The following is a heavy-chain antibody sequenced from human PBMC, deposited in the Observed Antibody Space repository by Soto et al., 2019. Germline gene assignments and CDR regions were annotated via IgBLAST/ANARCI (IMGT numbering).Heavy chain of an antibody. D-gene: IGHD5-12*01. Sequence: SETLSLTCSVSYSSITNYYWTWIRQPPGKGLEWIGNVYYSGATTYNPALQSRVGISIDTSKSQFSLKLTSVTVADTAVYYCARDASRDGYPSWFFDSWGQGTLVTVSS. V-gene: IGHV4-59*01. CDR3: ARDASRDGYPSWFFDS. J-gene: IGHJ4*02. CDR2: VYYSGAT. CDR1: YSSITNYY.